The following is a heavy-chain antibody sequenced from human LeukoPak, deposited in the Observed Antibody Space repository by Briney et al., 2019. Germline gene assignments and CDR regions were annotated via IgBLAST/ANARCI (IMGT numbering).Heavy chain of an antibody. Sequence: PSETLSLTCTVSGGSISSHYWSWIRQPPGKGLAWIGYIYYSGSTNYNPSLKSRVTISVDTSKNQFSLKLSSVAAADTAGYYCARVGTGRGVDYWGQGTLVTVSS. CDR2: IYYSGST. CDR3: ARVGTGRGVDY. J-gene: IGHJ4*02. V-gene: IGHV4-59*11. D-gene: IGHD1-1*01. CDR1: GGSISSHY.